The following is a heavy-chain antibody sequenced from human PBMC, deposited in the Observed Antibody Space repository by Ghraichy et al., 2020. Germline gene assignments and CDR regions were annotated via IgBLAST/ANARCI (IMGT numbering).Heavy chain of an antibody. CDR2: INHSGST. Sequence: SETLSLTCAVYGGSFSGFYWSWIRQPPGKGLEWIGEINHSGSTNYNPSLKSRVTISVDTSKNQFSLKLSPVTAADTAVYYCARAARYCSGGSCYTGKGGNWFDPWGQGTLVTVSS. CDR1: GGSFSGFY. D-gene: IGHD2-15*01. CDR3: ARAARYCSGGSCYTGKGGNWFDP. J-gene: IGHJ5*02. V-gene: IGHV4-34*01.